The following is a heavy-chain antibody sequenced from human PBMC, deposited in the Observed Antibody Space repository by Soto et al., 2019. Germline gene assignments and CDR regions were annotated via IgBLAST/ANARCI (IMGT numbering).Heavy chain of an antibody. CDR2: ISVSGGST. J-gene: IGHJ6*02. CDR1: GFTFSSYA. V-gene: IGHV3-23*01. D-gene: IGHD3-10*01. Sequence: EVQLLESGGSLVQPGGSLRLSCAASGFTFSSYAMSWVRQAPGKGLEWVSAISVSGGSTYYADSVKGRFTISRDNSKNMLYLQMNSLRAEDTAVYYCARDRSGSSGYYGMDVWGQGTTVTVSS. CDR3: ARDRSGSSGYYGMDV.